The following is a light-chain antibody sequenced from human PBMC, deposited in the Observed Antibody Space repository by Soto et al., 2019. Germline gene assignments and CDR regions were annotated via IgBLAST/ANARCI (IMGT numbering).Light chain of an antibody. CDR1: QGVSAW. J-gene: IGKJ5*01. V-gene: IGKV1-12*01. Sequence: DIQLTQSPSSVSSSLGDRVTLSCRASQGVSAWLAWYQQKPGKAPKLLIYAASSLQSGVPSRFSGSGSATDFTLTISSLQPEDFATYYCQQANSFPMTFGQGTRLEIK. CDR3: QQANSFPMT. CDR2: AAS.